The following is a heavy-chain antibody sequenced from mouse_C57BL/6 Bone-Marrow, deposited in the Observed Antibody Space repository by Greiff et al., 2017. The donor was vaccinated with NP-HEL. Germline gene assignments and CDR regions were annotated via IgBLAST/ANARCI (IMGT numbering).Heavy chain of an antibody. Sequence: VQLQQSGAELVRPGTSVKVSCKASGYAFTNYLIEWVKQRPGQGLEWIGVLNPGSGGTNYNEKFKGKATLTADKSSSTAYMQLSSLTSEDSAVYFCARSGYYGSSSFYAMDYWGQGTSVTVSS. J-gene: IGHJ4*01. CDR3: ARSGYYGSSSFYAMDY. V-gene: IGHV1-54*01. D-gene: IGHD1-1*01. CDR1: GYAFTNYL. CDR2: LNPGSGGT.